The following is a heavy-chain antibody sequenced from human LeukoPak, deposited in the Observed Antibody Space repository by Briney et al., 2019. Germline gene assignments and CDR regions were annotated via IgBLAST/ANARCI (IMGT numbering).Heavy chain of an antibody. Sequence: PGGSLRLSCVASGFTFSSYEMNWVRQAPGKGLEWVSYISSSGSTIYYADSLKGRFTISRDNAKNSLYLQMNSLRAEDTAVYYCARDFYDTSGYYYDYWGQGTLVTVSS. V-gene: IGHV3-48*03. CDR2: ISSSGSTI. CDR1: GFTFSSYE. CDR3: ARDFYDTSGYYYDY. J-gene: IGHJ4*02. D-gene: IGHD3-22*01.